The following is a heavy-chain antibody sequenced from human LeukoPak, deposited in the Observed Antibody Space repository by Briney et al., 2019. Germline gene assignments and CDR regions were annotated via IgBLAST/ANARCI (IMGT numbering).Heavy chain of an antibody. CDR1: GFGVSRNY. J-gene: IGHJ4*02. V-gene: IGHV3-11*04. D-gene: IGHD3-22*01. Sequence: GGSLRLSCAASGFGVSRNYMSWVRQAPGKGLEWVSYISSSGTTIYYADSVKGRFTISRDNAKNSLYLQMNSLRAEDTAVYYCARGSTNYYDSSGYYPAWGQGTLVTVSS. CDR2: ISSSGTTI. CDR3: ARGSTNYYDSSGYYPA.